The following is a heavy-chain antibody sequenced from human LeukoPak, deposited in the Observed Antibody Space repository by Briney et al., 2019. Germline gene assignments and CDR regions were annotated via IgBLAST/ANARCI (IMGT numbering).Heavy chain of an antibody. CDR2: IIPILGIA. D-gene: IGHD6-6*01. V-gene: IGHV1-69*04. Sequence: SVKVSCKASGGTFSSYAISWVRQAPGQGLEWMGRIIPILGIANYAQKFQGRVTITADKSTSTAYMELSGLRSEDTAVYYCAGSPGSIAALDYWGQGTLVTVSS. CDR3: AGSPGSIAALDY. J-gene: IGHJ4*02. CDR1: GGTFSSYA.